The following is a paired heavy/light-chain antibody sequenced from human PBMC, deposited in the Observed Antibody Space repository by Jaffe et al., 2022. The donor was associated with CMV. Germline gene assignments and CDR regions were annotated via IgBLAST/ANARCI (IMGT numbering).Heavy chain of an antibody. V-gene: IGHV3-49*04. D-gene: IGHD2-2*01. CDR3: TREDPDIVVVPAAMRSVEYYFDY. CDR1: GFTFGDYA. J-gene: IGHJ4*02. Sequence: EVQLVESGGGLVQPGRSLRLSCTASGFTFGDYAMSWVRQAPGKGLEWVGFIRSKAYGGTTEYAASVKGRFTISRDDSKSIAYLQMNSLKTEDTAVYYCTREDPDIVVVPAAMRSVEYYFDYWGQGTLVTVSS. CDR2: IRSKAYGGTT.
Light chain of an antibody. CDR1: QSLLHSDGKTY. V-gene: IGKV2-29*02. CDR2: EVS. Sequence: DIVMTQTPLSLSVTPGQPASISCKSSQSLLHSDGKTYLYWYLQKPGQSPQLLIYEVSSRFSGVPDRFSGSGSGTDFTLKISRVEAEDVGVYYCMQGIHLRAFGQGTKVEIK. J-gene: IGKJ1*01. CDR3: MQGIHLRA.